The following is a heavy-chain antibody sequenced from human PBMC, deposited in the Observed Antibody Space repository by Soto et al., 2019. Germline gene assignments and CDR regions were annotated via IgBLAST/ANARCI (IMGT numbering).Heavy chain of an antibody. V-gene: IGHV3-23*01. Sequence: GGSLRLSCEVSGFSFGGYAVSWVRQAPGKGLEWVSTISGSGATKYYADSVRGRFTISRDNSKDTLYLQMSSLRAEDTVVYFCAKASKGYTGYDLDFWGQGTPVTVSS. CDR1: GFSFGGYA. J-gene: IGHJ4*02. CDR2: ISGSGATK. D-gene: IGHD5-12*01. CDR3: AKASKGYTGYDLDF.